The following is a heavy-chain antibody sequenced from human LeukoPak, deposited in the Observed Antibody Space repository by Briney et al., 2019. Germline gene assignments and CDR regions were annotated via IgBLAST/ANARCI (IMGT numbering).Heavy chain of an antibody. J-gene: IGHJ4*02. CDR1: GGSFSGYY. Sequence: SETLSLTCAVYGGSFSGYYGSWIRQPPGKGLEGIGEINHRGSTNYNPSLKSRVTISVDTSKNQFYLKLSSVTAADTAVYYCASSPEYCSSTSCHIYYFDYWGQGTLVTVSS. CDR2: INHRGST. D-gene: IGHD2-2*01. CDR3: ASSPEYCSSTSCHIYYFDY. V-gene: IGHV4-34*01.